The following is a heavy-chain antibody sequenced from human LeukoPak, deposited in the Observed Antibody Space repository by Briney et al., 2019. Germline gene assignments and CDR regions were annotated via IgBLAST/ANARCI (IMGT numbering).Heavy chain of an antibody. J-gene: IGHJ1*01. CDR1: GFTFSTCA. CDR3: TSWGDTTAEYFQR. Sequence: GGSLRLSCAASGFTFSTCAMSWVRQAPGKGLEWVAHISPDGRDTYYVDSVKGRFTISRDNAQNSMYLQMNSLRVEDTAVYYCTSWGDTTAEYFQRWGQGTLVTVSS. CDR2: ISPDGRDT. D-gene: IGHD2-21*02. V-gene: IGHV3-7*01.